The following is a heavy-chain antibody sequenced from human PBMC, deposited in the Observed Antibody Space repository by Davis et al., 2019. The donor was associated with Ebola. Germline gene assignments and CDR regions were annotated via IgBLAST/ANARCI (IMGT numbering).Heavy chain of an antibody. J-gene: IGHJ3*02. Sequence: GGSLRLSCAASGFTFSTYEMNWVRQAPGKGLEWVAYISSSGYTIRYADSVKGRFTISRDNSKNTLYLQMGSLRAEDMAVYYCATTHSDYGDAFDIWGQGTMVTVSS. D-gene: IGHD4-17*01. CDR2: ISSSGYTI. CDR3: ATTHSDYGDAFDI. V-gene: IGHV3-48*03. CDR1: GFTFSTYE.